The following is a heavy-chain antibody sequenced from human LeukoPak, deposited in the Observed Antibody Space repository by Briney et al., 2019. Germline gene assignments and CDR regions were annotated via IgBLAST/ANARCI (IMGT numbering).Heavy chain of an antibody. V-gene: IGHV1-2*06. J-gene: IGHJ5*02. CDR1: GYTFNGYF. D-gene: IGHD3-10*01. Sequence: ASVKVSCKASGYTFNGYFLHWVRQAPGQGLEWMGRINPNSGDTNYAQKFQGRVTMTRDMSISTAYMELTRLRSDDTALYYCAREGYYGSRSYGWFDPWGQGTLVAVSS. CDR2: INPNSGDT. CDR3: AREGYYGSRSYGWFDP.